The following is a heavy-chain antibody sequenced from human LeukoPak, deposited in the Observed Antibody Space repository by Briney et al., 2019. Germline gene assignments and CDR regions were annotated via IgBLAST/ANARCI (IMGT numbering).Heavy chain of an antibody. CDR1: GYTFTSYY. CDR3: ARDGGYSPKCYYGMDV. Sequence: ASVKVSCKASGYTFTSYYMHWVRQAPGQGLEWMGIINPSGGSTSYAQKFQGRVTMTRDTSTSTVYMELSSLRSEDTAVHYCARDGGYSPKCYYGMDVWGQGTTVTVSS. CDR2: INPSGGST. D-gene: IGHD5-18*01. J-gene: IGHJ6*02. V-gene: IGHV1-46*01.